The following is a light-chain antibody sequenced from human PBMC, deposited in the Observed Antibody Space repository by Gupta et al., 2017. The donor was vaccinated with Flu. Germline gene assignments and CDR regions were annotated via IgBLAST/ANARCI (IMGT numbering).Light chain of an antibody. CDR1: QSVSTS. V-gene: IGKV3-11*01. CDR2: DAS. CDR3: QHRSNRPPAVT. Sequence: EIVLTHSPATLSLSPGARATLSCWASQSVSTSLGWYQQKPGQAPRLLIYDASIRATGIPARFSGSGSGTDFTLTISRLEPEDFAVYFCQHRSNRPPAVTFGGGTKVELK. J-gene: IGKJ4*01.